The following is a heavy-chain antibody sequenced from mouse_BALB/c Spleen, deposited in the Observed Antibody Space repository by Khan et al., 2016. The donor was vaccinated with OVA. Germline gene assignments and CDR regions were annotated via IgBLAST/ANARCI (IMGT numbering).Heavy chain of an antibody. D-gene: IGHD1-1*01. CDR3: ATSYYYGYYFDY. CDR2: IRGDSSTI. Sequence: EVELVESGGGLVQPGGSRKLSCAASGFTFSSYGMHWVRHAPEKGLEWVAYIRGDSSTIYYADTVKGRFTISRDNPKNTLFLQMTSLMSEDTAMYYCATSYYYGYYFDYWGPGTTLTVSS. V-gene: IGHV5-17*02. J-gene: IGHJ2*01. CDR1: GFTFSSYG.